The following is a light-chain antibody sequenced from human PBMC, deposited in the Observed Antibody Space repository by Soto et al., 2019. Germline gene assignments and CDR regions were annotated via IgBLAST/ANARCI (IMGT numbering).Light chain of an antibody. CDR1: QTVNPW. CDR2: DAS. J-gene: IGKJ1*01. Sequence: IQLTQSPSSLSASVGDRVTITCRASQTVNPWLAWYQQKPGKAPKVLIFDASSLKTGVPSRFSGSGSGTEFTLTISNLQPDDFATYYCQQYDSYSSGPFGQGNKVDIK. V-gene: IGKV1-5*01. CDR3: QQYDSYSSGP.